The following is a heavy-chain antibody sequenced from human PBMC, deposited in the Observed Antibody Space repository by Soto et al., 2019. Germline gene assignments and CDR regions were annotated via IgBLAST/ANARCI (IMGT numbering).Heavy chain of an antibody. V-gene: IGHV3-64*01. CDR2: ISSNGGST. CDR3: ARDYCSGGSCYYFDY. CDR1: GFTFSSYA. J-gene: IGHJ4*02. D-gene: IGHD2-15*01. Sequence: EVQLVESGGGLVQPGGSLRLSCAASGFTFSSYAMHWVRQAPGKGLEYVSAISSNGGSTYYANSVKGRFTISRDNSKNTLYLQMGSLGAEDMAVYYCARDYCSGGSCYYFDYWGQGTLVTVSS.